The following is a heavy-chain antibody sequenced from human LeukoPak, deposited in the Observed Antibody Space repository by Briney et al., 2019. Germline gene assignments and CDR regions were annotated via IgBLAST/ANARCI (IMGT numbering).Heavy chain of an antibody. Sequence: SETLSLTCTVSGGSISSSSYYWGWIRQPPGEGLEWIGSIYYSGSTYYNPSLKSRVTISVDTSKNQFSLKLSSVTAADTAVYYCARDSLLRRPSWYFDLWGRGTLVTVSS. V-gene: IGHV4-39*07. D-gene: IGHD1-14*01. CDR1: GGSISSSSYY. J-gene: IGHJ2*01. CDR3: ARDSLLRRPSWYFDL. CDR2: IYYSGST.